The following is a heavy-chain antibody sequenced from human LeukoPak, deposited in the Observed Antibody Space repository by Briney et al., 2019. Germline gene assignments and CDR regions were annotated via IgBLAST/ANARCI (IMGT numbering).Heavy chain of an antibody. J-gene: IGHJ5*02. Sequence: SVKVSCKASGGTFSSYAISWVRQAPGQGLEWMGRIIPIFGIANYAQKFQGRVTITADKSTSTAYMELSSLRSEDTAVYYCAREVVTTSRNWFDPWGQGTLVTVSS. CDR2: IIPIFGIA. D-gene: IGHD4-11*01. V-gene: IGHV1-69*04. CDR3: AREVVTTSRNWFDP. CDR1: GGTFSSYA.